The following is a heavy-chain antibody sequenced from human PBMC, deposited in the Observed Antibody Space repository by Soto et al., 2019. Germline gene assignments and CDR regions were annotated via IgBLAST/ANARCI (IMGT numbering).Heavy chain of an antibody. J-gene: IGHJ4*02. D-gene: IGHD6-19*01. CDR3: ARGRIAVDGNARPYYFDY. CDR1: GGSFSGYY. Sequence: KASETLSLTCAVYGGSFSGYYWSWIRQPPGKGLEWIGEINHSGSTNYNPSLKSRVTISVDTSKNQFSLKLSSVAAADTAVYYCARGRIAVDGNARPYYFDYWGQGTLVTVSS. V-gene: IGHV4-34*01. CDR2: INHSGST.